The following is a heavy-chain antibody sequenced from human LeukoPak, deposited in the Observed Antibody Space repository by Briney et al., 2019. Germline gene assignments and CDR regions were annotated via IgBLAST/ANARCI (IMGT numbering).Heavy chain of an antibody. V-gene: IGHV3-74*01. Sequence: GGSLRLSCAASGFSFSGHWMHWARQLPGKGLVWVSRISPTGSTTSYADSVKGRFTVSRDNAKNTLYLQVNNLRAEDTAVYYCARGPNSNWSGLDFWGQGTLLTVFS. CDR2: ISPTGSTT. CDR1: GFSFSGHW. J-gene: IGHJ4*02. D-gene: IGHD6-6*01. CDR3: ARGPNSNWSGLDF.